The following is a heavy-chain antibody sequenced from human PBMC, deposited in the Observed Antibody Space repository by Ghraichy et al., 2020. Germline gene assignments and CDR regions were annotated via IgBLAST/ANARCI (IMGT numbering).Heavy chain of an antibody. CDR2: IWYDGNKK. D-gene: IGHD5-24*01. J-gene: IGHJ4*02. CDR1: GFTLRNYG. CDR3: ARWRDAGSFDY. Sequence: SLNISCAASGFTLRNYGMHWVRQAPGEGLEWVALIWYDGNKKYYADSVRGRFTISRDSSKDALYLQMNNLRAEDTAVYYCARWRDAGSFDYWGQGTLVTVSS. V-gene: IGHV3-30*12.